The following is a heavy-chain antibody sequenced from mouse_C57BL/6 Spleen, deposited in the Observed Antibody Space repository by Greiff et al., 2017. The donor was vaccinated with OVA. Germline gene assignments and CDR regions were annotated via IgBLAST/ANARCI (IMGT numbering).Heavy chain of an antibody. J-gene: IGHJ3*01. D-gene: IGHD2-3*01. CDR1: GYAFSSSW. V-gene: IGHV1-82*01. Sequence: LQESGPELVKPGASVKISCKASGYAFSSSWMNWVKQRPGKGLEWIGRIYPGDGDTNYNGKFKGKATLTADKSSSTAYMQLSSLTSEDSAVYFCAYDGYSWFAYWGQGTLVTVSA. CDR3: AYDGYSWFAY. CDR2: IYPGDGDT.